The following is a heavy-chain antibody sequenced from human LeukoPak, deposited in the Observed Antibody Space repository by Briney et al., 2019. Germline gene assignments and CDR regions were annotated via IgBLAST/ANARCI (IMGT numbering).Heavy chain of an antibody. CDR1: GYTFTSYD. CDR2: MNPNSGNI. Sequence: GASVKDSCKASGYTFTSYDINWVRQATGQGLEWMGWMNPNSGNIGYAQKFQGRVTMTRNTSISTAYMELSSLRSEDTAVYYCARGPLGGAGYYYYGMDVWGQGTTVTVSS. V-gene: IGHV1-8*01. CDR3: ARGPLGGAGYYYYGMDV. J-gene: IGHJ6*02.